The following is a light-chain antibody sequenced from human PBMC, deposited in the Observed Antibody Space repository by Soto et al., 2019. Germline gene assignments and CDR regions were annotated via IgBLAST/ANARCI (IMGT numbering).Light chain of an antibody. J-gene: IGKJ4*01. V-gene: IGKV3-20*01. Sequence: EIVLTQSPGTLSLSPGERATLSCRASQSVSSSYLAWYQQKPGQAPSLLIYGASSRATGIPDRFSGSGSVTDFTLTISRLEPEDFAVYYCQQYGSAPPVTFGGGNKLEIK. CDR3: QQYGSAPPVT. CDR1: QSVSSSY. CDR2: GAS.